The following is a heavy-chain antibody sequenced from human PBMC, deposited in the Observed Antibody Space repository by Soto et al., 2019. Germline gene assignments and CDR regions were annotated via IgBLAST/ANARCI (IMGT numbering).Heavy chain of an antibody. CDR1: GFTFSSYS. CDR3: AREALLSGYYTTNYYYYYMDV. J-gene: IGHJ6*03. Sequence: LILSSAASGFTFSSYSMNWVGQGPGKGLEWVSYISSSSSTIYYADSVKGRFTISRDNAKNSLYLQMNSLRAEDTAVYYCAREALLSGYYTTNYYYYYMDVRGKGTTVTVSS. CDR2: ISSSSSTI. D-gene: IGHD3-3*01. V-gene: IGHV3-48*01.